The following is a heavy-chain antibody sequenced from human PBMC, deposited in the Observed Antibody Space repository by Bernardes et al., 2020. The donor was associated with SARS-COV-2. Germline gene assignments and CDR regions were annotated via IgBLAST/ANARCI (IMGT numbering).Heavy chain of an antibody. CDR1: GFTFSSNW. Sequence: GGSLRLSCAASGFTFSSNWMSWVRQAPGKGLEWVANIKQDGSEKYYVDSVKGRFSISRDNAMHSLYLQMNSLRAEDTAVYFCARLHSSGWYYFDYWGQGTLVTVSS. J-gene: IGHJ4*02. CDR2: IKQDGSEK. CDR3: ARLHSSGWYYFDY. V-gene: IGHV3-7*01. D-gene: IGHD6-19*01.